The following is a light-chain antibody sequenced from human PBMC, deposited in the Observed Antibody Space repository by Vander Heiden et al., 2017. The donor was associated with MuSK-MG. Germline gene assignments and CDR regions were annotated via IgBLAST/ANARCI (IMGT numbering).Light chain of an antibody. CDR3: SSYTNSTAVI. V-gene: IGLV2-14*01. CDR2: EVS. J-gene: IGLJ2*01. Sequence: HSALTQPASVSGSLGQSITFSCTGASSDVGVFNYVSWYQQNPGKAPKLIIFEVSNRPSGISDRFSGSKSGNTASLTISGLQAEDEADYYCSSYTNSTAVIFGGGTKLTVL. CDR1: SSDVGVFNY.